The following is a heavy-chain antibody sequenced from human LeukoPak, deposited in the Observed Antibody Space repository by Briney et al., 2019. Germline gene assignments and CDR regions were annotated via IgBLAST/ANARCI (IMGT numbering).Heavy chain of an antibody. J-gene: IGHJ4*02. CDR2: INWNSDNI. Sequence: GGSLRLSCAASGFTFDDYAMHWVRQAPGKGLEGVSGINWNSDNIGYADSVKGRFTISRDNAKNSLYLQMNSLRAEDTDLYYCAKDWAATVRGTDYWGQGTLVTVSS. D-gene: IGHD4-17*01. CDR3: AKDWAATVRGTDY. V-gene: IGHV3-9*01. CDR1: GFTFDDYA.